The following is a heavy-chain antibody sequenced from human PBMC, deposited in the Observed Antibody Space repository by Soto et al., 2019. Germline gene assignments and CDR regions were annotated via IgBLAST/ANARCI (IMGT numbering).Heavy chain of an antibody. CDR3: ASNLLYYYGSGNTNYYGMDV. Sequence: QVQLVQSGAEVKKPGASVKVSCKASGYTFTSYGISWVRQAPGQGLEWMGWISAYNGNTNYAQKLQGRVTMTTDTDSSTAYMELRSLRSDDTAVYYCASNLLYYYGSGNTNYYGMDVWGQGTTVTVSS. J-gene: IGHJ6*02. D-gene: IGHD3-10*01. CDR2: ISAYNGNT. CDR1: GYTFTSYG. V-gene: IGHV1-18*01.